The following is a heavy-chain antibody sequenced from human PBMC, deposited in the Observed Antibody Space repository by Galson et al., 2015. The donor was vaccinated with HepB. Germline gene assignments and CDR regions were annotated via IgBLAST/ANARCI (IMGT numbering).Heavy chain of an antibody. Sequence: SLRLSCAASGFTFSAYWMHWVRQAPGKGLVWLSLLLSDGTSTTYADSVKGGFTIFRDNAKNTLYLQMNSLRAEDTAVYYCSRGLYGDPYYFDFWGEGSLVTVSS. CDR2: LLSDGTST. CDR3: SRGLYGDPYYFDF. D-gene: IGHD4-17*01. CDR1: GFTFSAYW. J-gene: IGHJ4*02. V-gene: IGHV3-74*01.